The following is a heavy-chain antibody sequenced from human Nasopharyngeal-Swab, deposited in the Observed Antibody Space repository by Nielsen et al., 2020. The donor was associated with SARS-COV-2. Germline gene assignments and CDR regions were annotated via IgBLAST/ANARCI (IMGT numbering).Heavy chain of an antibody. CDR2: FDPRGDST. V-gene: IGHV1-46*01. CDR3: ARDAPAHYGAFY. Sequence: ASVKVSCKASGYTFTRHNMHWVRQAPGQGLEWMAIFDPRGDSTSHAQKFQGRLTMTTDTTTSTVYMELSSLRSEDAAVYYCARDAPAHYGAFYWGRGTLVTVSS. D-gene: IGHD4-17*01. J-gene: IGHJ4*02. CDR1: GYTFTRHN.